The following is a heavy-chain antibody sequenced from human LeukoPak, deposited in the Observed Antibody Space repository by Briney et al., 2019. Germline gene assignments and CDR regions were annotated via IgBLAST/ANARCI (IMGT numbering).Heavy chain of an antibody. CDR3: ARNSNGMSN. D-gene: IGHD2-8*01. Sequence: GSLRLSCVASGFTFTNYGMMRVRQAPGKGLVWVSYINSDGRSTTYADSVKGRFTISRDNAKNTLYLQMSSLRAEDTAMYYCARNSNGMSNWGQGTLVIVSS. J-gene: IGHJ4*02. V-gene: IGHV3-74*01. CDR1: GFTFTNYG. CDR2: INSDGRST.